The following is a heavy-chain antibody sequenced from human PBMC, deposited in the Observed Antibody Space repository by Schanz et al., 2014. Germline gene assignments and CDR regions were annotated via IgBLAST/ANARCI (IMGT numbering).Heavy chain of an antibody. CDR1: GFMFRSYG. V-gene: IGHV3-48*01. CDR3: AKYRGYYRVAGRYRELEY. CDR2: ITGTGTV. J-gene: IGHJ4*02. Sequence: VQLVESGGGVVQPGRSLRLSCAASGFMFRSYGMHWVRQAPGKGLEWISYITGTGTVMYADSLKGRFTISRDNSKNTLYMQMNSQRPEDTAVYYCAKYRGYYRVAGRYRELEYWGQGTLVTVSS. D-gene: IGHD5-12*01.